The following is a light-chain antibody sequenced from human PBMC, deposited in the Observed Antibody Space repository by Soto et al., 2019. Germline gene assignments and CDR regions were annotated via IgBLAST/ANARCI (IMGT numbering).Light chain of an antibody. Sequence: EILLTHSPGTLSLSPGERATLSCRASQSINNNYLAWYQQKRGQAPRLLIYGASSWATGIPDRCSGSGSGTDFTLTISCLEPEEFAVYYGQQYGGSPRTFGQGTKVDIK. CDR2: GAS. V-gene: IGKV3-20*01. J-gene: IGKJ1*01. CDR3: QQYGGSPRT. CDR1: QSINNNY.